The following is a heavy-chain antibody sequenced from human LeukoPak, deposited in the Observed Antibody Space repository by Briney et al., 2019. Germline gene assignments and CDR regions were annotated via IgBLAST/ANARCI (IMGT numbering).Heavy chain of an antibody. J-gene: IGHJ4*02. CDR3: AKHPGVLEQWLVHHFDY. Sequence: PGGSLRLSCAASGFTFSSYAMSWVRQAPGKGLEWVSAISGSGGSTYYADSVKGRFTISRDNSKNTLYLQMNSLRAEDTAVYYCAKHPGVLEQWLVHHFDYWGQGTLVTVSS. D-gene: IGHD6-19*01. CDR2: ISGSGGST. CDR1: GFTFSSYA. V-gene: IGHV3-23*01.